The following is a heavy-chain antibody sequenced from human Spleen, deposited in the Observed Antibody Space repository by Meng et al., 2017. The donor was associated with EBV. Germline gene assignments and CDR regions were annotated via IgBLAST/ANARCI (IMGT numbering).Heavy chain of an antibody. Sequence: VQLPESGPGLVKPSETLALTCTVSGGSVSSGSYYWSWIRQPPGKGLEWIGYIYYSGSTNYNPSLKSRVAISVDTSKNQFSLRLSSVTAADTAVYYCARVRLYYDSSGPIDYWGQGTLVTVSS. V-gene: IGHV4-61*01. J-gene: IGHJ4*02. D-gene: IGHD3-22*01. CDR2: IYYSGST. CDR1: GGSVSSGSYY. CDR3: ARVRLYYDSSGPIDY.